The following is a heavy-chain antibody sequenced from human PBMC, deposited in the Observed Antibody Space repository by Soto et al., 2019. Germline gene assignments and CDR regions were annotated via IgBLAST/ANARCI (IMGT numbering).Heavy chain of an antibody. CDR3: ARTSGSYPLEDACEL. J-gene: IGHJ3*01. CDR1: GFTFSEYG. D-gene: IGHD1-26*01. V-gene: IGHV3-33*01. CDR2: IWYDGSHE. Sequence: QVQLVESGGGVVQPGRSLRLSCVGSGFTFSEYGIHWVGQAPGMGLEWVAVIWYDGSHEYFADSVKGRFTISRDNSKNTVFLQMNNLRGEDTSVYYCARTSGSYPLEDACELWGQGTKVSVSS.